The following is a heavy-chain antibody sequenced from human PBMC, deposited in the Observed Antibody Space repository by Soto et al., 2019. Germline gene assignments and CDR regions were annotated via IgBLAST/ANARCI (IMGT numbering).Heavy chain of an antibody. V-gene: IGHV5-10-1*01. D-gene: IGHD6-13*01. CDR1: VYSFTSYW. Sequence: GESLKISFKGSVYSFTSYWISWVRQMPGKGLEWMGRIDPSDSYTNYSPSFQGHVTISADKSISTAYLQWSSLKASDTAMYHCARQGYSSTPGGMDVWGQGTTVTVSS. CDR3: ARQGYSSTPGGMDV. CDR2: IDPSDSYT. J-gene: IGHJ6*02.